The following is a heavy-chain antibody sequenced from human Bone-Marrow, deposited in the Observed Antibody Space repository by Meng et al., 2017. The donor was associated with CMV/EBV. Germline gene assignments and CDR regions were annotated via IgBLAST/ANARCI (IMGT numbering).Heavy chain of an antibody. V-gene: IGHV3-15*05. D-gene: IGHD6-25*01. CDR1: VFCFIADL. J-gene: IGHJ4*02. CDR3: TVGMAADQDFDY. Sequence: GESLRFCLPPSVFCFIADLINGVCQSPGKGLEWVGRIKNKVDGETTDYAAPVKGRFTISRDDSKNTLYLQMNSLRSDDTATYFCTVGMAADQDFDYWGQGTLVTVSS. CDR2: IKNKVDGETT.